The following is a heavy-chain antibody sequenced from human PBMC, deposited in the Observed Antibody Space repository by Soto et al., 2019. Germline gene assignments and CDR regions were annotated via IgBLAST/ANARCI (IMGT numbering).Heavy chain of an antibody. CDR3: ARRRPTGYYNY. V-gene: IGHV3-11*03. J-gene: IGHJ4*02. CDR2: IGSSSSYT. Sequence: ESGGDLVKPGGSLRLSCAASGFPFSDYYMSWIRQAPGKGLEWVSSIGSSSSYTNYADSVKGRFTISRDNAKNSLYLQMNSLRAEDPAVYYCARRRPTGYYNYWGQGTLVTVSA. D-gene: IGHD3-9*01. CDR1: GFPFSDYY.